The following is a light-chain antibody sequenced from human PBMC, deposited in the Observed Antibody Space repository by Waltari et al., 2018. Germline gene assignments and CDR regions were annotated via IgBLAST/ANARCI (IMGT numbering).Light chain of an antibody. J-gene: IGKJ5*01. CDR1: QDISNS. CDR3: QQHDNLPLT. Sequence: DIQMTQSPPSLSASVGDRVTITYQASQDISNSLNWYQQKPGKAPKLLINDASNLQAGVPSRFSGSGSGTNFVFIISSVRPEDVATYYCQQHDNLPLTFGQGTRLEIK. V-gene: IGKV1-33*01. CDR2: DAS.